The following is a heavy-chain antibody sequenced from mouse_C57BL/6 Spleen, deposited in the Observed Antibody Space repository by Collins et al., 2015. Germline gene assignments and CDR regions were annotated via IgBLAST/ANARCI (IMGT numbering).Heavy chain of an antibody. J-gene: IGHJ3*01. V-gene: IGHV8-12*01. CDR1: GFSLSTSGMG. CDR3: ARSGDYDYPPWFAY. Sequence: QVTLKESGPGILRSSQTLSLTCSFSGFSLSTSGMGVSWIRQPSGKGLEWLAHIYWDDDKRYNPSLKSRLTISKDTSRNQVFLKITSVDTADTATYYCARSGDYDYPPWFAYWGQGTLVTVSA. D-gene: IGHD2-4*01. CDR2: IYWDDDK.